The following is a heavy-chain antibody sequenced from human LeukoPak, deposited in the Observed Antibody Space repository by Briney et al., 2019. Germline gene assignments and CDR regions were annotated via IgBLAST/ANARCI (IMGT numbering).Heavy chain of an antibody. Sequence: ASVKVSCKASGGTFSSYAISWVRQAPGQGLEWMGGIIPIFGTANYAQKFQGRVTITADESTSTAYMELSSLRSEDTAVYYCASSPYYYGSGSSGYFDYWGQGTLVTVSS. D-gene: IGHD3-10*01. CDR1: GGTFSSYA. V-gene: IGHV1-69*01. CDR3: ASSPYYYGSGSSGYFDY. J-gene: IGHJ4*02. CDR2: IIPIFGTA.